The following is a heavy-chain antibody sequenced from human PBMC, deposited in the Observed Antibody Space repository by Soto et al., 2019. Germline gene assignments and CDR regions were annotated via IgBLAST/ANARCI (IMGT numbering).Heavy chain of an antibody. CDR1: GYTLTSYY. V-gene: IGHV1-46*01. CDR2: INPSGGST. CDR3: ARGDYDVLTGHCPLDY. D-gene: IGHD3-9*01. J-gene: IGHJ4*02. Sequence: ASVKVSCKASGYTLTSYYMHWVRQAPGQGLAWMGIINPSGGSTSYAQNYQGRITMTRDTSTTTVYMELSSLRSEDTAVYFCARGDYDVLTGHCPLDYWGQGTLVTVSS.